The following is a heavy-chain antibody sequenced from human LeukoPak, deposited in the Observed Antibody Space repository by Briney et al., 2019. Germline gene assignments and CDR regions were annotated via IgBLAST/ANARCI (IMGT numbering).Heavy chain of an antibody. V-gene: IGHV4-39*01. CDR3: AKSSGVNWFDP. D-gene: IGHD3-10*01. CDR2: IHSSGST. Sequence: KPSETLSLTCTVSGDSISSSSFYWGWIRQPPGKGLEWTGSIHSSGSTYYNPSLKSRVTISVDTSKNQFSLKLSSVTAADTAVYYCAKSSGVNWFDPWGQGTLVTVSS. J-gene: IGHJ5*02. CDR1: GDSISSSSFY.